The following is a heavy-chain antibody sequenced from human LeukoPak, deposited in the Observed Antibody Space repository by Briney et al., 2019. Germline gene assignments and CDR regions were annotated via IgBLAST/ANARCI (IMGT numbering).Heavy chain of an antibody. D-gene: IGHD5-24*01. CDR3: ARDPVDGYSHYDY. CDR2: MKPNSGGI. CDR1: GYTLTDYH. J-gene: IGHJ4*02. V-gene: IGHV1-2*02. Sequence: ASVKVSCKASGYTLTDYHTIWVRQAPGQGLGWMAWMKPNSGGINYAQEFQGRVTVTRDTSISTAFMELSSLRSDDTAIYYCARDPVDGYSHYDYWGQGTLVTVSS.